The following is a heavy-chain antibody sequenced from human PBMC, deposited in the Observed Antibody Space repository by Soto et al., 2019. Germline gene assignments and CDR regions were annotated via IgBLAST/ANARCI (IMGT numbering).Heavy chain of an antibody. D-gene: IGHD2-2*01. CDR2: IFSSGST. Sequence: QVQLQESGPGLVKPSETLSLTCTVSGDSISSFYWTWIRQPPGKGLEWVGYIFSSGSTNYNPSLKGGFPFRGDTTETWFSMKRTFEPPADGALYYWGGVGFCSRTPCRPIGSFESGGQGPLVTVSS. V-gene: IGHV4-59*01. J-gene: IGHJ4*02. CDR1: GDSISSFY. CDR3: GGVGFCSRTPCRPIGSFES.